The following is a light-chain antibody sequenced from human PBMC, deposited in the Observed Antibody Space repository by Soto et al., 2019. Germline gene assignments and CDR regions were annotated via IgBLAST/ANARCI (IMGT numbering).Light chain of an antibody. J-gene: IGKJ1*01. CDR2: YKS. CDR1: QYVGTR. V-gene: IGKV3-11*01. CDR3: HKRQSWPRT. Sequence: VVTQCRAQRSSSLGDTATLACRASQYVGTRLAWYQHKTGQAPRLLSYYKSNRATGIPERLSGRGSGKDFTLTINRLAPEDLAIYYCHKRQSWPRTCGQGTKVDIK.